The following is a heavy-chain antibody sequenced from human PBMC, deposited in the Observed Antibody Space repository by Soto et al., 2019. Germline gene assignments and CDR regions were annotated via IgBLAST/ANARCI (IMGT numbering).Heavy chain of an antibody. Sequence: SETLSLTCAVYGGSFSGYYWSWIRQPPGKGLEWIGEINHSGSTNYNPSLKSRVTISVDTSKNQFSLKLSSVTAADTAVYYCARGKGWLRSPLAYWGQGTLVTVSS. CDR3: ARGKGWLRSPLAY. V-gene: IGHV4-34*01. CDR1: GGSFSGYY. J-gene: IGHJ4*02. CDR2: INHSGST. D-gene: IGHD5-12*01.